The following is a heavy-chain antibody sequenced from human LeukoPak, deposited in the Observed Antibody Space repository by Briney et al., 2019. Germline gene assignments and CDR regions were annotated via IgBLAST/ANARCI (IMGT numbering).Heavy chain of an antibody. CDR3: ARSPIFYGDYVGVYFDY. D-gene: IGHD4-17*01. Sequence: SGPALVKPTQTLTLTCTFSGFSLSTSGMRVSWIRQPPGKALEWLARIDWDDDKFYSTSLKNRLIISKDTSKNQVVLTLTNMDPVDTATYYCARSPIFYGDYVGVYFDYWGQGTLVTVSS. CDR1: GFSLSTSGMR. J-gene: IGHJ4*02. CDR2: IDWDDDK. V-gene: IGHV2-70*04.